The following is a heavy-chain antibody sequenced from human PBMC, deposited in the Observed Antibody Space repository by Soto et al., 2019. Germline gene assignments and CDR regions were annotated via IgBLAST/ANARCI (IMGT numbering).Heavy chain of an antibody. Sequence: QVQLVQSGAEVKKPGASVKVSCKASGYTFTSYGISWVRQAPGQGLEWMGWISAYNGNTNYAQKLQGRVTMTTDTSTSTAYMELRSLRSDDTAVYYCVRDGGIAAAGAYYYYYYGMDVWGQGTTVTVSS. V-gene: IGHV1-18*01. CDR2: ISAYNGNT. J-gene: IGHJ6*02. CDR3: VRDGGIAAAGAYYYYYYGMDV. D-gene: IGHD6-13*01. CDR1: GYTFTSYG.